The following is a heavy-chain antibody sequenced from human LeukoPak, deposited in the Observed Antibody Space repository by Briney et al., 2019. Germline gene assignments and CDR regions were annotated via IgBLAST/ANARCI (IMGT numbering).Heavy chain of an antibody. CDR2: IHQSGST. V-gene: IGHV4-59*12. Sequence: SETLSLTCTVSGGFISSYYWSWIRQPPGKGLEWIGNIHQSGSTYYNPSVKSRVSISMDTSKNQFSLKLNSVTAADTAVYYCARDSSYCGGDCYSNWGQGTLVTVSS. J-gene: IGHJ4*02. CDR3: ARDSSYCGGDCYSN. D-gene: IGHD2-21*01. CDR1: GGFISSYY.